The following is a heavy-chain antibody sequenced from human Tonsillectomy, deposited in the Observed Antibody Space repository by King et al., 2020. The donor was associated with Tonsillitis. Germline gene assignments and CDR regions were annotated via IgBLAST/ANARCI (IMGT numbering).Heavy chain of an antibody. CDR3: GRGYPGYTNY. D-gene: IGHD6-13*01. V-gene: IGHV3-72*01. CDR1: GFTFSDHY. Sequence: VQLVESGGGLVQPGGSLRLSCAASGFTFSDHYMDWVRQAPGKGLDWGGRIRNKANSYNTEYAESVKGRFSISRDDSKNSLYLQMNSLKTEDTAVYYCGRGYPGYTNYWGQGTLVTVSP. CDR2: IRNKANSYNT. J-gene: IGHJ4*02.